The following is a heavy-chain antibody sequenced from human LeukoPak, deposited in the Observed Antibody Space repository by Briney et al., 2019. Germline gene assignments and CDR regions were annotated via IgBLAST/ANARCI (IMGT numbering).Heavy chain of an antibody. J-gene: IGHJ6*03. V-gene: IGHV4-39*01. CDR1: GGSISSSSYY. CDR2: IYYSWST. CDR3: ARTYYDILTGYHYYYYMDV. Sequence: SETLSLTCTVSGGSISSSSYYWGWIRQPPGKGLEWIGSIYYSWSTYYNPSLKSRVTISVDTSKNQFSLKLSSVTAADTAVYYCARTYYDILTGYHYYYYMDVWGKGTTVTVSS. D-gene: IGHD3-9*01.